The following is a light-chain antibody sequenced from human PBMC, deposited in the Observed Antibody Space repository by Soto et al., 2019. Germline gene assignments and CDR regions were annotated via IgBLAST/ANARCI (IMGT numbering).Light chain of an antibody. CDR1: SSDVGDYNY. V-gene: IGLV2-14*03. J-gene: IGLJ2*01. CDR3: SSYSGSSTSVL. Sequence: QSALTQPASVSGSPEQSITISCTGSSSDVGDYNYVSWYQHHPDKAPKLMIYDVSNRPPGVSDLFSVSKSGNTASRTNSGLQEEDEADYYCSSYSGSSTSVLFGGGTKLTVL. CDR2: DVS.